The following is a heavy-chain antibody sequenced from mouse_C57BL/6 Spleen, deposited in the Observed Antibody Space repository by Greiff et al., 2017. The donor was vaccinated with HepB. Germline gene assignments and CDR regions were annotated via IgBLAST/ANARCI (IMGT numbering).Heavy chain of an antibody. CDR3: ARKRRIIYDGYPHAMDY. D-gene: IGHD2-3*01. Sequence: EVQLQQSGPELVKPGASVKISCKASGYTFTDYYMNWVKQSHGKSLEWIGDINPNNGGTSYNQKFKGKATLTVDKSSCTAYMELRSLTSEDSAVYYCARKRRIIYDGYPHAMDYWGQGTSVTVSS. CDR2: INPNNGGT. J-gene: IGHJ4*01. CDR1: GYTFTDYY. V-gene: IGHV1-26*01.